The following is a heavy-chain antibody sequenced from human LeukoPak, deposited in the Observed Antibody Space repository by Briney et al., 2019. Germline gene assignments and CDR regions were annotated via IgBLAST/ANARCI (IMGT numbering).Heavy chain of an antibody. D-gene: IGHD3-22*01. CDR2: IYSSGSA. V-gene: IGHV4-59*08. J-gene: IGHJ5*02. CDR3: ARHRDYYDT. CDR1: GASINNNF. Sequence: KSSETLSLTCTVSGASINNNFWTWIRQPPGKGLEWIGYIYSSGSANYNPSLKSRVTISGDTSKNQISLKLTSVTAADTAVYFCARHRDYYDTWGQGTLVTVSS.